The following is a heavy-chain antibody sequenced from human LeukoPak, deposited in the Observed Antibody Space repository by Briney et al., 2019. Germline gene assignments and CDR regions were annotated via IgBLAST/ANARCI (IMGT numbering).Heavy chain of an antibody. CDR2: ININFMTT. CDR3: ARDQNWIWDY. J-gene: IGHJ4*02. CDR1: GFTFSSYE. V-gene: IGHV3-48*03. Sequence: GGSLRLSCAASGFTFSSYEMNWVRQAPGQGLEWVSYININFMTTYYAHSLKGRVTISRDSTKTPLYLQKNSLRAEDAAVYYCARDQNWIWDYWGEGTLVTVSS. D-gene: IGHD2-2*03.